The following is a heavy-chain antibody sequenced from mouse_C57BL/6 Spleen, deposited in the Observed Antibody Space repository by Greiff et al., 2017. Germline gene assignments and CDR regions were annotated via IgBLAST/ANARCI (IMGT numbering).Heavy chain of an antibody. D-gene: IGHD6-2*01. V-gene: IGHV1-80*01. CDR3: ARDVSFDY. CDR2: IYPGDGGT. J-gene: IGHJ2*01. Sequence: QVQLQQSGAELVKPGASVKISCKASGYAFTSYWMNWVKQRPGKGLEWIGQIYPGDGGTNYNGKFKGTATLTADKSSSTAYMQLISRTSEDSAVYFCARDVSFDYWGQGTTLTVSS. CDR1: GYAFTSYW.